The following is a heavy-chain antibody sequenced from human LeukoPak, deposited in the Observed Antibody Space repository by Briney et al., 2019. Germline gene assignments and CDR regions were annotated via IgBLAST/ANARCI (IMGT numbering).Heavy chain of an antibody. D-gene: IGHD2-15*01. J-gene: IGHJ6*03. CDR1: GGSIGGYY. Sequence: SETLSHTCTVSGGSIGGYYWTWIRQPPGKGLEWVGYVDYSASTNYNPSLKSRVTISIDTSKNQFSLKLNSVTAADTAVYYCARLRGPKYYYYYMDVWGKGTTVTVSS. CDR3: ARLRGPKYYYYYMDV. CDR2: VDYSAST. V-gene: IGHV4-59*01.